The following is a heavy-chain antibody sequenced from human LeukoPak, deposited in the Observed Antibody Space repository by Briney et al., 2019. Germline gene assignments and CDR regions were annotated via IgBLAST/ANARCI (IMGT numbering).Heavy chain of an antibody. CDR3: ARGNWNDVVGYYFDY. CDR1: GYSVSSGYY. J-gene: IGHJ4*02. Sequence: SETLSLTCTVSGYSVSSGYYWGWIRQPPGKGLEWIGSIYHSGSTYYNPSLKIRVTISVHTSKNHFSLKLSSVTAADTAVYYCARGNWNDVVGYYFDYWGQGTLVTVSS. D-gene: IGHD1-1*01. CDR2: IYHSGST. V-gene: IGHV4-38-2*02.